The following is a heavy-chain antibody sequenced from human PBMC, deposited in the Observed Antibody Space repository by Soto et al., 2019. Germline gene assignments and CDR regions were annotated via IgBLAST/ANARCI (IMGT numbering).Heavy chain of an antibody. CDR2: IRDGGDGA. CDR3: AEGGRGSGPGLDF. J-gene: IGHJ4*02. CDR1: GFSFSSYA. V-gene: IGHV3-23*01. D-gene: IGHD6-25*01. Sequence: EVQLLESGGGLVQPGGSLRLSCAASGFSFSSYAMTWVRQAPGKGLEWISSIRDGGDGAYYADAVRGRFTISRDNSKEELLRVKTSDRYYYTAVYYFAEGGRGSGPGLDFWGKGTLVTVSS.